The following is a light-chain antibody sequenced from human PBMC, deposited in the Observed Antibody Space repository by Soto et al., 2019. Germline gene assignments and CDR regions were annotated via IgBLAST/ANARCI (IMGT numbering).Light chain of an antibody. CDR2: CAS. J-gene: IGKJ1*01. CDR1: QSVSSN. Sequence: EIVMTQSPATLSLSPGERATLSCRASQSVSSNLACYQQKPGQAPSLLIFCASTRATGIPARFSGSGSGTEFTLNISSLQSEDFAVYYCQHYNNWPPGTFGQGTKVDI. V-gene: IGKV3-15*01. CDR3: QHYNNWPPGT.